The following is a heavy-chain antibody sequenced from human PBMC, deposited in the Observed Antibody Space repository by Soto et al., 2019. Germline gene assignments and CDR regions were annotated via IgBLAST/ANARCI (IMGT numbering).Heavy chain of an antibody. V-gene: IGHV4-31*03. CDR2: IYYSGST. CDR1: GGSISSGGYY. Sequence: SETLSLTCTVSGGSISSGGYYWSWIRQHPGKGLEWIGYIYYSGSTYYNPSLKSRVTISVDTSKNQFTLKLSSVTAADTAVYYCARENHKNAFDIWGQGTMVTVSS. J-gene: IGHJ3*02. CDR3: ARENHKNAFDI.